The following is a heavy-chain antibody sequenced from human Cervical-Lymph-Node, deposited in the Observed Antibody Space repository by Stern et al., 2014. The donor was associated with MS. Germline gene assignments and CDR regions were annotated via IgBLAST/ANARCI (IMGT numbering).Heavy chain of an antibody. CDR2: IYSCGST. V-gene: IGHV3-53*01. D-gene: IGHD2/OR15-2a*01. J-gene: IGHJ6*02. Sequence: VQLVESGGGLIQPGGSLRLSCAASEFIVSSNSMRWVRQAPGRGLEWVSFIYSCGSTYYADSVKGRFTISRDNSKNTLYLQMNSLRAEDTALYYCARILSSNYFYAMDVWGLGTTVTVSS. CDR1: EFIVSSNS. CDR3: ARILSSNYFYAMDV.